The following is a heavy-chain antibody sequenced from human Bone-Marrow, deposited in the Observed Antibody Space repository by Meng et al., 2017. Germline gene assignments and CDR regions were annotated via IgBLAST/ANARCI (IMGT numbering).Heavy chain of an antibody. V-gene: IGHV3-48*03. CDR2: ISNSGSLK. CDR1: GFNFSSSE. CDR3: AKSRGGSYYAGFDY. Sequence: GESLKISCEVSGFNFSSSEMNWVRQAPGKGLEWVSYISNSGSLKYYADSVKGRFTISRDNAKNAVYLQMNSLRPEDTALYYCAKSRGGSYYAGFDYWGQGTQVTVSS. J-gene: IGHJ4*02. D-gene: IGHD1-26*01.